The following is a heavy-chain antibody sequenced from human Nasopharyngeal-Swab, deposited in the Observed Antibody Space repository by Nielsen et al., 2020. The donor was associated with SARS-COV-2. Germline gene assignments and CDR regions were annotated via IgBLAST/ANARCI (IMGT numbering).Heavy chain of an antibody. CDR3: ARESSSGWVGRYYFDY. J-gene: IGHJ4*02. CDR2: INPSGGST. Sequence: ASVKVSCKASGYTFTSYYMHWVRQAPGQGLEWMGIINPSGGSTSYAQKFQGRVTMTRDTSTSTVYMELSSLRSEDTAVYYCARESSSGWVGRYYFDYWGQGTLVTVSS. D-gene: IGHD6-19*01. V-gene: IGHV1-46*01. CDR1: GYTFTSYY.